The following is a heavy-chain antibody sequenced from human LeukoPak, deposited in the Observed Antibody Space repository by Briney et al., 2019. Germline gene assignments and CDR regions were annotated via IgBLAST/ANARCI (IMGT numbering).Heavy chain of an antibody. CDR1: GDSINNYY. V-gene: IGHV4-59*01. D-gene: IGHD5-24*01. CDR2: IYYSGSS. Sequence: SEALSLTCTVSGDSINNYYWSWIRQPPGKGLEWIGYIYYSGSSNYNPSLKSRVTISVDTSKNQFSLKLSSVTAADTAVYYCAVGRNGYNYYYFHYWGQGTLVTVSS. CDR3: AVGRNGYNYYYFHY. J-gene: IGHJ4*02.